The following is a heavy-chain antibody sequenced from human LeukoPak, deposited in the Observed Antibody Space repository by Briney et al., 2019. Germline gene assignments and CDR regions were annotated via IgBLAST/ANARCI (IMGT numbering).Heavy chain of an antibody. V-gene: IGHV5-51*01. CDR1: GYSFTTSW. Sequence: GESLKISCKGSGYSFTTSWIAWVRQLPGKGLEWMGIIYPADSDTSYSPSFKGQVTISADKTINTAYLQWSRLKASGSAMYYCARQRSSAWHADYWGQGTLVTVS. CDR3: ARQRSSAWHADY. CDR2: IYPADSDT. D-gene: IGHD2-2*01. J-gene: IGHJ4*02.